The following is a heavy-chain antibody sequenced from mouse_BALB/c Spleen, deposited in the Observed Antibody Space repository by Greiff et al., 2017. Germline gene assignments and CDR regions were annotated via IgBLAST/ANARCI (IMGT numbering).Heavy chain of an antibody. CDR2: IDPETGGT. CDR1: GYTFTDYE. J-gene: IGHJ4*01. CDR3: TRSYAMDY. V-gene: IGHV1-15*01. Sequence: VQLQQSGAELVRPGASVTLSCKASGYTFTDYEMHWVKQTPVHGLEWIGAIDPETGGTAYNQKFKGKATLTADKSSSTAYMELRSLTSEDSAVYYCTRSYAMDYWGQGTSVTVSS.